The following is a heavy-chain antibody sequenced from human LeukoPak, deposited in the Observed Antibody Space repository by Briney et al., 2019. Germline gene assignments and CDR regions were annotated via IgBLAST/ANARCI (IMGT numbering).Heavy chain of an antibody. CDR1: GGSISSSSDY. J-gene: IGHJ4*02. CDR2: IYYSGNT. V-gene: IGHV4-39*07. Sequence: SETLSLTCTVSGGSISSSSDYWGWIRQPPGKGLEWIGTIYYSGNTYYNPSLESRVTISVDTSKNHFSLKLSSVTAADTAVYYCARRGGAANYYFDYWGQGILVTVSS. CDR3: ARRGGAANYYFDY. D-gene: IGHD1-26*01.